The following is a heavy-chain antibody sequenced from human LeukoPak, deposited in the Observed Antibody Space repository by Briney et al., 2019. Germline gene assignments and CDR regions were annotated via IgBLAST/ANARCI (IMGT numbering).Heavy chain of an antibody. Sequence: PSETLSLTCTVSGGSISSYYWSWIRQPPGKGLEWIGYIYYSGSTNYNPSLKSRVTISVDTSKNQFSLKLSSVTAADTAVYYCARDLSPLTGDAFDIWGQGTMVTVSS. CDR2: IYYSGST. D-gene: IGHD7-27*01. CDR1: GGSISSYY. J-gene: IGHJ3*02. CDR3: ARDLSPLTGDAFDI. V-gene: IGHV4-59*01.